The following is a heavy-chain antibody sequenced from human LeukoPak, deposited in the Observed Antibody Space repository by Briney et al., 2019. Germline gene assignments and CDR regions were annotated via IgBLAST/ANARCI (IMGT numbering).Heavy chain of an antibody. CDR2: ISAYNGNT. V-gene: IGHV1-18*01. CDR3: ARSGSGSYYYYMDV. J-gene: IGHJ6*03. D-gene: IGHD1-26*01. CDR1: VYTFTSYG. Sequence: GASVTVSLKSSVYTFTSYGISWVRQAPGQGLEWMGWISAYNGNTNYVQKLQGRVTMTTDTSTSTDYMELRSLRSDDTAVYYCARSGSGSYYYYMDVWGKGTTVTVSS.